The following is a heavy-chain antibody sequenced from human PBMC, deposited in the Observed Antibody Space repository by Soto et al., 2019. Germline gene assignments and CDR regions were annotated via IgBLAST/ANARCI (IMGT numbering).Heavy chain of an antibody. D-gene: IGHD5-12*01. CDR2: ISGSGGST. Sequence: GGSLRLSCAASGFTFSSYAMSWVRQAPGKGLEWVSAISGSGGSTYYADSVKGRFTISRDNSKNTLYLQMNGLRAEDTAVYYCAKGTLATLRPYDYWGQGTLVTVSS. J-gene: IGHJ4*02. CDR1: GFTFSSYA. CDR3: AKGTLATLRPYDY. V-gene: IGHV3-23*01.